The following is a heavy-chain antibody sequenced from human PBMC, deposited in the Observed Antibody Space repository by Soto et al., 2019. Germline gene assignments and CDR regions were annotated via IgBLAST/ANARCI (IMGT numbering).Heavy chain of an antibody. CDR1: GVSIHNSHSF. V-gene: IGHV4-39*01. CDR2: VYHNGGA. CDR3: GRVVEGATRHTDPDS. D-gene: IGHD2-21*01. J-gene: IGHJ5*01. Sequence: SETLSLTCTVSGVSIHNSHSFWAWIRQPPGKGLQFIASVYHNGGAHYNSSLKSRVTISVGTANNQVSLRMRSLTAADTAFYYCGRVVEGATRHTDPDSWGQGILVTVSS.